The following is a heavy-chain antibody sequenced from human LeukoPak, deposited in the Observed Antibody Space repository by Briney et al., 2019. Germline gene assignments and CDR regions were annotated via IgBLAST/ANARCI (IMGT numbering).Heavy chain of an antibody. CDR1: GFTFSSYA. D-gene: IGHD3-22*01. CDR3: ARAIYYGYDSSGYYYFDY. CDR2: ISGSGGST. V-gene: IGHV3-23*01. Sequence: GSLRLSCAASGFTFSSYAMSWVRQAPGKGLEWVSAISGSGGSTYYADSVKGRFTISRDNAKNSLYLQMNSLRAEDTAVYYCARAIYYGYDSSGYYYFDYWGQGTLVTVSS. J-gene: IGHJ4*02.